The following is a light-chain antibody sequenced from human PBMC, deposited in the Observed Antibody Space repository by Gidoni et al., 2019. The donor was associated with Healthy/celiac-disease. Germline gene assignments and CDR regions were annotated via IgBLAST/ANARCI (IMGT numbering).Light chain of an antibody. Sequence: DIQMTQSPSSLSASVGERVTITCRASQSISSYLNWYQQKQGKAAKLLIYAASRLQSGVPSRFSGSGAWTDVTLTTSSLQPEDFATDYCQQRYSTPLTFGGGTKVEIK. CDR1: QSISSY. V-gene: IGKV1-39*01. CDR3: QQRYSTPLT. CDR2: AAS. J-gene: IGKJ4*02.